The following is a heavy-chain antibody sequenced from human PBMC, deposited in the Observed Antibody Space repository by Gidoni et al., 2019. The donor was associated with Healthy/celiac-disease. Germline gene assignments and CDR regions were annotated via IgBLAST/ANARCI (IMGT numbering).Heavy chain of an antibody. CDR2: INPSGGST. CDR3: ARDLALKMTTIKAGYYYYGMDV. Sequence: QVQLVQSGAEVKKPGASVKVSCKASGYTFTSYYMHWVRQAPGQGLEWMGIINPSGGSTSYAQKFQGRVTMTRDTSTSTVYMELSSLRSEDTAVYYCARDLALKMTTIKAGYYYYGMDVWGQGTTVTVSS. D-gene: IGHD4-4*01. J-gene: IGHJ6*02. CDR1: GYTFTSYY. V-gene: IGHV1-46*01.